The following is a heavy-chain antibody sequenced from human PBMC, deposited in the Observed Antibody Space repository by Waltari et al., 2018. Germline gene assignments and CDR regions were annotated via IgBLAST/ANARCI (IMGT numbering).Heavy chain of an antibody. Sequence: EVQLVESGGGLVQSGDSLRLSCAASGFSFSSYWMNWVRQTPGKGLEWVANIKEDGGEKYYVDSVKGRFTISRDNAKNSLYLQMNSLRVEDTAVYFCVSVQRRWSMDVWGQGTTVTVSS. D-gene: IGHD6-25*01. CDR2: IKEDGGEK. J-gene: IGHJ6*02. CDR1: GFSFSSYW. CDR3: VSVQRRWSMDV. V-gene: IGHV3-7*01.